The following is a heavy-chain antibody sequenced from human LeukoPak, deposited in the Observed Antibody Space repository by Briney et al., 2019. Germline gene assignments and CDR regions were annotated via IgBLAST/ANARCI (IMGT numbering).Heavy chain of an antibody. J-gene: IGHJ4*02. V-gene: IGHV3-23*01. Sequence: GGSLRLSCVASGFTFNSYAMHWVRQAPGKGLEWVSAISGSGGSTYYADSVKGRFTISRDNSKNTLYLQMNSLRAEDTAVYYCAKGGVRSPFVYWGQGTLVTVSS. D-gene: IGHD3-3*01. CDR2: ISGSGGST. CDR3: AKGGVRSPFVY. CDR1: GFTFNSYA.